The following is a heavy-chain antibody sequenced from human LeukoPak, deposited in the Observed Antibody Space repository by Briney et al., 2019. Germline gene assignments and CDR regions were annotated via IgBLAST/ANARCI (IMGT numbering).Heavy chain of an antibody. CDR2: IKQDGSVK. J-gene: IGHJ6*02. CDR3: VRAMDV. CDR1: GFTFSSYA. Sequence: GGSLRLSCAASGFTFSSYAMHWVRQAPGKGLEWVANIKQDGSVKYYVDPVKGRFTISRDNAKNSCYLQMNSLRAEDMAVYYCVRAMDVWGQGTTVTVSS. V-gene: IGHV3-7*01.